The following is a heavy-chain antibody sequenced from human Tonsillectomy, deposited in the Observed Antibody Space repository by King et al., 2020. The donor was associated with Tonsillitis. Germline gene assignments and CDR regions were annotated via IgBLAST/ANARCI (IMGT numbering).Heavy chain of an antibody. D-gene: IGHD3-10*01. CDR2: INSRGTGT. V-gene: IGHV3-23*04. Sequence: EVQLVESGGGLVQPGGSLGLSCAASGFTFSNFVMSWVRQAPGKGLEWVSAINSRGTGTFYAKSVQGRFTISRDNSKNTLFLQVNSLRAEDTAVYYCAKDGPHGSGTYHDYWGQGILVTVSS. CDR3: AKDGPHGSGTYHDY. J-gene: IGHJ4*02. CDR1: GFTFSNFV.